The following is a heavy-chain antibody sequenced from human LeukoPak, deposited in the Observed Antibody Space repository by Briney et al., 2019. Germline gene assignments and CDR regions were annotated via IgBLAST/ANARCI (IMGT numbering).Heavy chain of an antibody. CDR3: ARDIVVVVAATLQRWFDP. CDR1: GFTFSDYY. V-gene: IGHV3-11*05. Sequence: GGSLRLSCAASGFTFSDYYMSWIRQAPGKGLEWVSYISSSSSYTNYADSVKGRFTISRDNAKNSLYLQVNSLRAEDTAVYYCARDIVVVVAATLQRWFDPWGQGTLVTVSS. CDR2: ISSSSSYT. D-gene: IGHD2-15*01. J-gene: IGHJ5*02.